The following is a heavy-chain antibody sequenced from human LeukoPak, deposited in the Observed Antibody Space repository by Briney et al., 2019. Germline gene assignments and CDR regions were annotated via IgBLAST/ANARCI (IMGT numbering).Heavy chain of an antibody. CDR2: INPSGGST. CDR1: GYTFTSYY. J-gene: IGHJ4*02. CDR3: ARDLEPVHNYDILTGPPHY. Sequence: ASVKVSCKASGYTFTSYYMHWVRQAPGQGLEWMGIINPSGGSTSYAQKFQGRVTMTRDTSTSTVYMELSSLRSEDTAVYYCARDLEPVHNYDILTGPPHYWGQGTLVTVSS. D-gene: IGHD3-9*01. V-gene: IGHV1-46*01.